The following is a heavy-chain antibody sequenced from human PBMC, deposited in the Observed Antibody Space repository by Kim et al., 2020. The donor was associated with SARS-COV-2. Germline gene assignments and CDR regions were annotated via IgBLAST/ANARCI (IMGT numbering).Heavy chain of an antibody. Sequence: SVKGRSALSRDSTKGTVFLQMDSMRTEDTAVYYCAKEACGGRFSQDYFDYWGQGTLVTVSS. CDR3: AKEACGGRFSQDYFDY. D-gene: IGHD2-15*01. J-gene: IGHJ4*02. V-gene: IGHV3-30*02.